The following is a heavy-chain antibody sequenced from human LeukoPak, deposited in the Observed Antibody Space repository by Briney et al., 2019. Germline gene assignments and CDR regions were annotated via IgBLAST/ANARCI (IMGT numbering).Heavy chain of an antibody. CDR2: MNPNSGNT. J-gene: IGHJ5*02. CDR3: ARGQRVEMATIQP. Sequence: ASVKVSCKASGYTFTSYDINWVRQAPGQGLEWMGWMNPNSGNTGYAQKFQGRVTVTRNTSISTAYMELSSLRSEDTAVYYCARGQRVEMATIQPWGQGTLVTVSS. D-gene: IGHD5-24*01. V-gene: IGHV1-8*01. CDR1: GYTFTSYD.